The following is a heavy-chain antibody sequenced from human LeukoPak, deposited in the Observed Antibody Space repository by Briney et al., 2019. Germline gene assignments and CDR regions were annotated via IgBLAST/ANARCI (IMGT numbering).Heavy chain of an antibody. D-gene: IGHD1-26*01. CDR2: IIPILGIA. Sequence: SVKVSCKASGGTFSSYAISWVRQAPGQGLEWMGRIIPILGIANYAQKFQGRVTITADKSTSTAYMELSSLRSEDTAVYYCARSEVVGDTAFDYWGQGTLVTVSS. V-gene: IGHV1-69*04. CDR3: ARSEVVGDTAFDY. J-gene: IGHJ4*02. CDR1: GGTFSSYA.